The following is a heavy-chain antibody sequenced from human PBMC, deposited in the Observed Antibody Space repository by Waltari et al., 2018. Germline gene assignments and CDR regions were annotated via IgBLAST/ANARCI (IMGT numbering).Heavy chain of an antibody. J-gene: IGHJ4*02. D-gene: IGHD5-18*01. Sequence: QVQLVQSGAEVKKSGASVKVSCKASGYTFTPFSLHWVRQAPGQRLEWMGWINAGNGDRKYSQKFQGRLTFTRDTSANTAYMDLSSLRSEDTAVYYCTRGIKRGYSSGPENFDYWGQGALVTVSS. CDR1: GYTFTPFS. V-gene: IGHV1-3*01. CDR3: TRGIKRGYSSGPENFDY. CDR2: INAGNGDR.